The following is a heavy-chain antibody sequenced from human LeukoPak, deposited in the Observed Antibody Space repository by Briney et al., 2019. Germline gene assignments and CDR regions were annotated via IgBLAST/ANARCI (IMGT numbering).Heavy chain of an antibody. V-gene: IGHV3-33*01. CDR1: GFTSSSHG. Sequence: GRSLRLSCVASGFTSSSHGMHWVRQAPGKGLEWVARVWHDGTNKDYVDSVKGRFTISRDNSKNTLYLQMSSLRADDTAVYYCARDKNPYRPANYYNAMDVWGQGTPVTVSS. J-gene: IGHJ6*02. D-gene: IGHD2-15*01. CDR3: ARDKNPYRPANYYNAMDV. CDR2: VWHDGTNK.